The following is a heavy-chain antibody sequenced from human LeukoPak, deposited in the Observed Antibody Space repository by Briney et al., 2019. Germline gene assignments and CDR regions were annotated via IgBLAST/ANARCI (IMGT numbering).Heavy chain of an antibody. Sequence: SETLSLTCSVPGGSISSGGHYWSWIRQHPGKGLEWIGYIYYSGSTYYNPSLESRVTISVDTSKNQFSLKLSSVTAADTAVYYCARVKYSSSWYYFDYWGQGTLVAVSS. CDR3: ARVKYSSSWYYFDY. D-gene: IGHD6-13*01. J-gene: IGHJ4*02. V-gene: IGHV4-31*03. CDR2: IYYSGST. CDR1: GGSISSGGHY.